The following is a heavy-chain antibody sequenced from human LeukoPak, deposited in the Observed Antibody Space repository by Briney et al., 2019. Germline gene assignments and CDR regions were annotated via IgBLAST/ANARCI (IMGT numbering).Heavy chain of an antibody. Sequence: GGSLRLSCATSGFTFSSYAMSWVRQAPGKGLEWVSGIGASGGSTYYADSVKGRFTISGDNSKNTLYLQMNSLRTEDTAVYYRAKAEGYDILTGLDYWGQGTLVTVSS. CDR1: GFTFSSYA. V-gene: IGHV3-23*01. CDR2: IGASGGST. J-gene: IGHJ4*02. CDR3: AKAEGYDILTGLDY. D-gene: IGHD3-9*01.